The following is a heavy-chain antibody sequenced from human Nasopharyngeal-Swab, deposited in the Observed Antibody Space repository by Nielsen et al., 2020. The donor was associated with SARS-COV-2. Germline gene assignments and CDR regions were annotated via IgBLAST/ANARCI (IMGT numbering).Heavy chain of an antibody. Sequence: ASVKVSCKASGYTFTSYGISWVRQAPGQGLEWMGWISAYNGNTNYAQKLQGRVTMTTDTSTSTAYMELRSLRSDDTAVYYCARVGLLWFGEAYFDYWGQGNLVTVSS. D-gene: IGHD3-10*01. CDR2: ISAYNGNT. V-gene: IGHV1-18*01. CDR3: ARVGLLWFGEAYFDY. CDR1: GYTFTSYG. J-gene: IGHJ4*02.